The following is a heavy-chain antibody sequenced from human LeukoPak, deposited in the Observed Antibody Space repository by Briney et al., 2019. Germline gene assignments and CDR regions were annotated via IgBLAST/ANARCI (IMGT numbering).Heavy chain of an antibody. D-gene: IGHD4-11*01. Sequence: PGGSLRLSCAAFGFTFSSYGMHWVRQAPGKGLEWVAVISYDVSSKYHADSVKGRFTISRDNSKDTLYLQMNSLRAEDTAVYYCAKTPYSNYGGYLDYWGQGTLVTVSS. V-gene: IGHV3-30*18. CDR3: AKTPYSNYGGYLDY. CDR2: ISYDVSSK. CDR1: GFTFSSYG. J-gene: IGHJ4*02.